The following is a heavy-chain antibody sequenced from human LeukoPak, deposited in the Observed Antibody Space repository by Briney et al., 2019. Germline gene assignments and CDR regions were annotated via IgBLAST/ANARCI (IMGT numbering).Heavy chain of an antibody. J-gene: IGHJ4*02. CDR1: GLTFSSYA. D-gene: IGHD5-18*01. CDR3: AKDGGGYSYGSLDY. V-gene: IGHV3-23*01. CDR2: ISGSGGST. Sequence: GGSLRLSCAASGLTFSSYAMSWVRQAPGKGLEWVSAISGSGGSTYYADSVKGRFTISRDNSKNTLYLQMNSLRAEDTAVYYCAKDGGGYSYGSLDYWGQGTLVTVSS.